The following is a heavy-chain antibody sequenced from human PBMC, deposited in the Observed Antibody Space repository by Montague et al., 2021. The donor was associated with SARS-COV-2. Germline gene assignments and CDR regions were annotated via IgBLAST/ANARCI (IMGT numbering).Heavy chain of an antibody. CDR2: ISYDGSNK. Sequence: SLRLSCAASGFTFSSYGMHWVRQAPGKGLGWVAVISYDGSNKYYADSVKGRFTISRDNSKNTLYLQMNSLRAEDTAVYYCARDLTYYDILTGYFAESPHYYYYYCMDVWGQGTTVTVSS. V-gene: IGHV3-33*05. CDR3: ARDLTYYDILTGYFAESPHYYYYYCMDV. D-gene: IGHD3-9*01. CDR1: GFTFSSYG. J-gene: IGHJ6*02.